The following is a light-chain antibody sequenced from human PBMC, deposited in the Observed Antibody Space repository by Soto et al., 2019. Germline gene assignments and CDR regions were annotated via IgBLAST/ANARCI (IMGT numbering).Light chain of an antibody. V-gene: IGKV4-1*01. Sequence: DIVMTQSPDSLAVSLGERATINCKSSQSVLYSSNNKNYLAWYQQKPGQPPELLIYWASTRESGVPDRFSGSGSGIDFPLTISSLQAEDVAVYYCQQYYSTPQTFGQGTKVEIK. J-gene: IGKJ1*01. CDR2: WAS. CDR3: QQYYSTPQT. CDR1: QSVLYSSNNKNY.